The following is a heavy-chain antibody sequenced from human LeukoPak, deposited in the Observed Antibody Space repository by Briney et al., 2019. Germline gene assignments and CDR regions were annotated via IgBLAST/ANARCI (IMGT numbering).Heavy chain of an antibody. CDR2: ISSSSSYI. J-gene: IGHJ4*02. CDR1: GFTFSSCS. D-gene: IGHD5-12*01. Sequence: GGSLRLSCAASGFTFSSCSMNWVRQAPGKGLEWVSSISSSSSYIYYADSVKGRFTISRDNAKNSLYLQMNSLRAEDTAVYYCATPLIVATTYYFDYWGQGTLVTVSS. CDR3: ATPLIVATTYYFDY. V-gene: IGHV3-21*01.